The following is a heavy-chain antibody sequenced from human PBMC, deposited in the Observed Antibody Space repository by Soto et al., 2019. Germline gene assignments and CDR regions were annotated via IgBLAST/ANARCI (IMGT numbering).Heavy chain of an antibody. D-gene: IGHD3-22*01. CDR3: ARESYDSSGYYYYYYYGMDV. CDR1: GYTFTGNY. J-gene: IGHJ6*02. V-gene: IGHV1-2*02. CDR2: INPNSGGT. Sequence: ASVKVSCKASGYTFTGNYMHWVRQAPGQGPEWMGWINPNSGGTNYAQKFQGRVTMTRDTSISTAYMELSRLRSDDTAVYYCARESYDSSGYYYYYYYGMDVWGQGTTVTVSS.